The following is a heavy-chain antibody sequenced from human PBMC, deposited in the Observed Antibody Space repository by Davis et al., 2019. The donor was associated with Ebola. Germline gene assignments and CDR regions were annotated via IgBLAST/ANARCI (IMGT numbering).Heavy chain of an antibody. CDR2: ISGGST. V-gene: IGHV3-38*03. D-gene: IGHD1-7*01. CDR1: GFTVTSNE. J-gene: IGHJ3*02. CDR3: AKEYNWNYGIAFDI. Sequence: ESLKISCAASGFTVTSNEMNWVRQAAGKGLEWVSSISGGSTYYADSVKGRFTISRDNSKNTLYLQMNNLRAEDTAVYYCAKEYNWNYGIAFDIWGQGTMVTVSP.